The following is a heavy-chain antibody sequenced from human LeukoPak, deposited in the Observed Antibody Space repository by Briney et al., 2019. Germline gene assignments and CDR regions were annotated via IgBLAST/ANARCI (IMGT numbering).Heavy chain of an antibody. CDR3: ARAAYNWN. D-gene: IGHD1-20*01. V-gene: IGHV3-11*01. Sequence: GSLRLSCAASGFTIRDYVMSWVRQAPGKGLEWVSYIDPSGTALNYADSVKGRFTVSRDNGKNSLSLQLRSLRAEDTALYYCARAAYNWNWGQGTLVTVSS. CDR2: IDPSGTAL. CDR1: GFTIRDYV. J-gene: IGHJ4*02.